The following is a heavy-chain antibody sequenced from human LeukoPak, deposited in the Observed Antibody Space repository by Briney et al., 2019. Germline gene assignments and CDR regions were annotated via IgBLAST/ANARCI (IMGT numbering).Heavy chain of an antibody. J-gene: IGHJ4*02. CDR1: TDSISSSNYY. CDR2: IYYSGST. Sequence: SETLSLTCTVSTDSISSSNYYCGSIRQPPGNGLEWVGTIYYSGSTFYNPSLKSRDTISVDTSKNQCSLTLSSVTAADTAVYFCARHYYGSGSYPHYWGQGTLVTVSS. CDR3: ARHYYGSGSYPHY. V-gene: IGHV4-39*01. D-gene: IGHD3-10*01.